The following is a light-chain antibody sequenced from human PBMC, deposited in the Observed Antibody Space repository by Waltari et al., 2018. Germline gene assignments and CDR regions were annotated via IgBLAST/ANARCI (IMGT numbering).Light chain of an antibody. CDR3: ASWDDSLSVWV. Sequence: QAVLTLPPSASGTPGQRVTISCSGRSSHTGTSHVYWYQHPPGRAPKPLIYRNDQRPSGVPDRFSGSKSATSASLAISGLRSEDEADYYCASWDDSLSVWVFGGGTKLTAL. J-gene: IGLJ3*02. CDR2: RND. CDR1: SSHTGTSH. V-gene: IGLV1-47*01.